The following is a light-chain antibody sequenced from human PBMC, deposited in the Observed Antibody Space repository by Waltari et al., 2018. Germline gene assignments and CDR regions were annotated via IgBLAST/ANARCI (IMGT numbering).Light chain of an antibody. V-gene: IGKV4-1*01. Sequence: DIVMTQSPDSLSVSLGERATINCKSSQSVLHSPNNKNFLSWYQQRPGQPPKLLIYWASTRESGVPDRFRGSGSGTDFTLTISSLQAEDVAVYYCQQYYTIPWTFGQGTKVEIK. CDR3: QQYYTIPWT. CDR2: WAS. CDR1: QSVLHSPNNKNF. J-gene: IGKJ1*01.